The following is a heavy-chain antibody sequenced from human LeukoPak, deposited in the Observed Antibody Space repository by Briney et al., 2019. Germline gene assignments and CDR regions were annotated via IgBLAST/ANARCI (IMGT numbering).Heavy chain of an antibody. CDR3: AKAGWYPPFSYYYYYGMDV. J-gene: IGHJ6*02. Sequence: GGSLRLSCAASGFTFDDYAMHWARQAPGKGLEWVSGISWNSGSIGYADSVKGRFTISRDNAKNSLYLQMNSLRAEDTALYYCAKAGWYPPFSYYYYYGMDVWGQGTTVTVSS. V-gene: IGHV3-9*01. CDR1: GFTFDDYA. CDR2: ISWNSGSI. D-gene: IGHD6-19*01.